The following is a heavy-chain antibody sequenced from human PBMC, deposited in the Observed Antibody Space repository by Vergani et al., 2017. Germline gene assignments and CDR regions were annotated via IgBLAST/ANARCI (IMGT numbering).Heavy chain of an antibody. CDR2: IYTSGST. Sequence: QVQLQESGPGLVKPSQTLSLTCTVSGGSISSGSYYWSWIRQPAGKGLEWIGRIYTSGSTNYNPSLKSRVTISVDTSKNQFSLKLSSVTAADTAVYYCARPSRGDFHMDVWGKGTTVTVSS. CDR3: ARPSRGDFHMDV. V-gene: IGHV4-61*02. D-gene: IGHD3-16*01. J-gene: IGHJ6*03. CDR1: GGSISSGSYY.